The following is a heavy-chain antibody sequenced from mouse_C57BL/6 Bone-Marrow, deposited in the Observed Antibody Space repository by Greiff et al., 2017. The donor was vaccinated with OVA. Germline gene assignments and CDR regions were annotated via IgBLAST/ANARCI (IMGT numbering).Heavy chain of an antibody. D-gene: IGHD1-1*01. CDR1: GYSITSGYY. CDR3: ARARLLRFLAWFAY. CDR2: ISYDGSN. V-gene: IGHV3-6*01. Sequence: DVKLQESGPGLVKPSQSLSLTCSVTGYSITSGYYWNWIRQFPGNKLEWMGYISYDGSNNYNPSLKNRISITRDTSKNQFFLKLNSVTTEDTATYYCARARLLRFLAWFAYWGQGTLVTVSA. J-gene: IGHJ3*01.